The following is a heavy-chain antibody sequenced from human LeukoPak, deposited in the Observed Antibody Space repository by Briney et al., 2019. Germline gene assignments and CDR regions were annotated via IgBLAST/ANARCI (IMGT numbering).Heavy chain of an antibody. V-gene: IGHV3-48*03. CDR1: GFTFSNYE. J-gene: IGHJ6*03. D-gene: IGHD3-9*01. CDR2: ISSSGSDI. CDR3: ARKADSHYDILTGYYDYYMDV. Sequence: GGSLRLSCAASGFTFSNYEMHWVRQAPGKGLEWVSYISSSGSDIYYADSVKGRFTISRDNSKNTLYLQMNSLRAEDTAVYYCARKADSHYDILTGYYDYYMDVWGKGTTVTISS.